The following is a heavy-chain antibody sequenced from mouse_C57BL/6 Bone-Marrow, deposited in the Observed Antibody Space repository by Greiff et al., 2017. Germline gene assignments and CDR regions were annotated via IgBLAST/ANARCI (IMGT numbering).Heavy chain of an antibody. CDR1: GYTFTSYW. V-gene: IGHV1-55*01. CDR2: IYPGSGST. CDR3: ARGGGGPHY. Sequence: QVQLQQPGAELVKPGASVKMSCKASGYTFTSYWITWGKPRPGQGLEWIGDIYPGSGSTNYNEKFKSKATLTVDTSSSTSYMQLSSLTSEDSAVYYCARGGGGPHYWGQGTTLTVSS. J-gene: IGHJ2*01. D-gene: IGHD1-1*02.